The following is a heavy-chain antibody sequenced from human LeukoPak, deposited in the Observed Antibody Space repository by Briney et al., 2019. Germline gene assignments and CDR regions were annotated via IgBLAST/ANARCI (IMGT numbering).Heavy chain of an antibody. CDR2: ISYDGSNK. V-gene: IGHV3-30*18. CDR1: GFTFSSYG. CDR3: AKGRGDYLGY. Sequence: GGSLRLSCAASGFTFSSYGMHWVRQAPGKGLEWVAVISYDGSNKYYADSVKGRFTISRDNSKNTLYLQMNSLRAEDTAVYYCAKGRGDYLGYWGQGTLVTVSS. J-gene: IGHJ4*02. D-gene: IGHD2-15*01.